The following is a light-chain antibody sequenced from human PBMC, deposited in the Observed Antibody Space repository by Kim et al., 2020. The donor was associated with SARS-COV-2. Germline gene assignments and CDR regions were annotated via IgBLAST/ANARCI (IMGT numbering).Light chain of an antibody. V-gene: IGLV2-8*01. Sequence: SVTISCTGTSSAVGGYNYVSWYQQYPGKAPKIMFYEVTKRPSGVPDRFSGSKSGNTASLTVSGLQAEDEADYYCSSYAGSNNFVVFGGGTKLTVL. CDR1: SSAVGGYNY. CDR3: SSYAGSNNFVV. CDR2: EVT. J-gene: IGLJ2*01.